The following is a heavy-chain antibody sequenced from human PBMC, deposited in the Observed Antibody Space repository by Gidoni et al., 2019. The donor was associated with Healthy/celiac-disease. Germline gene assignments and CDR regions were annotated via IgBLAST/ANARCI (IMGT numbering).Heavy chain of an antibody. D-gene: IGHD6-13*01. Sequence: EVQLVESGGGLVQPGGSLRLSCAASGFTVSSHYMSWVRQAPGKGLEWVSVIYSGGSTYYADSVKGRFTISRDNSKNTLYLQMNSLRAEDTAVYYCARGRGISDTNFFQDYYYYYGMDVWGQGTTVTVSS. CDR2: IYSGGST. CDR3: ARGRGISDTNFFQDYYYYYGMDV. CDR1: GFTVSSHY. J-gene: IGHJ6*02. V-gene: IGHV3-66*01.